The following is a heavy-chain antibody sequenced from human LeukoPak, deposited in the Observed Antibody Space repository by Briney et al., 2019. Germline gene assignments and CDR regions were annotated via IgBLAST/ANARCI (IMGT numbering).Heavy chain of an antibody. CDR3: ARGGDIVGDIRSAFDI. CDR2: ISTGGTT. J-gene: IGHJ3*02. CDR1: GFTFSSYG. D-gene: IGHD1-26*01. Sequence: PGGSLRLSCAASGFTFSSYGMHWVRQAPGKGLEWVSVISTGGTTYYADSVKGRFTISRDNSKSTLYLQMNSLRAEDTALYYCARGGDIVGDIRSAFDIWGPGTLVTVSS. V-gene: IGHV3-53*01.